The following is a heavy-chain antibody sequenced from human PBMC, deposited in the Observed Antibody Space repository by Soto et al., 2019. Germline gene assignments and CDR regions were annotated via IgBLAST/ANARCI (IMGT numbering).Heavy chain of an antibody. Sequence: QVQLVQAGGEVKKPGSSVKVSCKASGVTFSSYAISWVRHAPGHGLEWMGGIIHIFGPAEDAQKFQGRVTSTADKSTSTAYMELSSLRSEDMALYYCAREVGEPYYSDYWGHGTLVTVSS. J-gene: IGHJ4*01. CDR3: AREVGEPYYSDY. CDR1: GVTFSSYA. V-gene: IGHV1-69*06. D-gene: IGHD3-10*01. CDR2: IIHIFGPA.